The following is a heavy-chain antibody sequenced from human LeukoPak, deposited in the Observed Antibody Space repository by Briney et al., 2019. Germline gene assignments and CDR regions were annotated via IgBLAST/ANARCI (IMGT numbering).Heavy chain of an antibody. J-gene: IGHJ4*02. D-gene: IGHD3-10*01. CDR3: AKRLSANYYGSGTFDY. Sequence: GGSLRLSCAASGFTFSSYDMIWVRQAPGKGLEWVSVISGSGGSRYYADSVEGRFTISRDNSNKNTLYLQMNSLRAEDTAVYYCAKRLSANYYGSGTFDYWGQGTLVTVSS. V-gene: IGHV3-23*01. CDR1: GFTFSSYD. CDR2: ISGSGGSR.